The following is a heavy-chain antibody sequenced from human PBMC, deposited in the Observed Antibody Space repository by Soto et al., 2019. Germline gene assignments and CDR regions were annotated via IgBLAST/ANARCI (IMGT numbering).Heavy chain of an antibody. Sequence: QVQLQESGPGLVKPSGTLSLTCAVSGGSSSSSNWWSWVRQLLGKGLEWIGEISHSGSTNYNPSLMSRVTISVDKSKNQFSLKLSSVTDADTAVYYCSREDFDILTGGRHFDYWGQGTLVTVSS. CDR3: SREDFDILTGGRHFDY. CDR2: ISHSGST. V-gene: IGHV4-4*02. J-gene: IGHJ4*02. CDR1: GGSSSSSNW. D-gene: IGHD3-9*01.